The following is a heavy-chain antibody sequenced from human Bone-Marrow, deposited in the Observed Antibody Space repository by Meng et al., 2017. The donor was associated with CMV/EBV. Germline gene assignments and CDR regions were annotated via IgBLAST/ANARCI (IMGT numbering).Heavy chain of an antibody. Sequence: SETLSLTCTVSDYSISSNYYWGWIRQPPGKGLEWIGSIDHSGTTYYNPSLKSRVTISVDTSKNHFSLNLISVTASDAALYYCATELCSITSCYTRAFDIWGQGTMVTVSS. V-gene: IGHV4-38-2*02. D-gene: IGHD2-2*02. J-gene: IGHJ3*02. CDR2: IDHSGTT. CDR1: DYSISSNYY. CDR3: ATELCSITSCYTRAFDI.